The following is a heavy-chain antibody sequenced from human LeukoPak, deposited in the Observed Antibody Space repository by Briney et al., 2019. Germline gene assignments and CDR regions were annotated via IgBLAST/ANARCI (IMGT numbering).Heavy chain of an antibody. CDR2: IYPGDSDT. D-gene: IGHD6-13*01. CDR1: GYSFTSYW. CDR3: ARQFGIAAVGKPFDI. J-gene: IGHJ3*02. Sequence: GESLKISCKGSGYSFTSYWIGWVRQMPGKGPEWMGIIYPGDSDTRYSPSFQGQVTISADKSISTAYLQWSSLKASDTAMYYCARQFGIAAVGKPFDIWGQGTMVTVSS. V-gene: IGHV5-51*01.